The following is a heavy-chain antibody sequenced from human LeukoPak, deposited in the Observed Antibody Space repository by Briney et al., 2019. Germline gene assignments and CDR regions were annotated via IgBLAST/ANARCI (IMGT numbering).Heavy chain of an antibody. Sequence: PGEPLRISCKGSPYSFTSYWIGWVRQIPGKGLEWMGIIYPGDSDTRYSPSFQGQVTISADKSITTAYLQWSGLKASDTAIYYCARQVEGAMSVFPLGYWGQGTLVTVYS. CDR2: IYPGDSDT. CDR3: ARQVEGAMSVFPLGY. V-gene: IGHV5-51*01. CDR1: PYSFTSYW. J-gene: IGHJ4*02. D-gene: IGHD3-16*01.